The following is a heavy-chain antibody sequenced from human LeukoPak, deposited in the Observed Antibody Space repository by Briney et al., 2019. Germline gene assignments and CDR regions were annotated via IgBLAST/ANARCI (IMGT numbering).Heavy chain of an antibody. V-gene: IGHV3-33*01. CDR3: ARDRLFGTAIKVDAFDV. D-gene: IGHD1-7*01. CDR1: GFTFRNYG. J-gene: IGHJ3*01. Sequence: GRSLSLSCAASGFTFRNYGMHWVRQAPGKGLEWVAVIWYDGNNKFYADSVRGRFTISRDNSRNTLYLQMNSLRAEDTAIYFCARDRLFGTAIKVDAFDVWGQGT. CDR2: IWYDGNNK.